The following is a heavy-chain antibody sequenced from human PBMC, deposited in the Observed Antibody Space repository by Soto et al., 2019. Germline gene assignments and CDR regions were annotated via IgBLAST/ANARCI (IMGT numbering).Heavy chain of an antibody. CDR2: ISGSGGST. D-gene: IGHD6-19*01. Sequence: GGSLRLSCAASGFTFSSYAMSWVRQAPGKGLEWVSAISGSGGSTYYADSVKGRFTISSDNSKNTLYLQMNSLRAEDTAVYSCAKDLTSGIAVAGTDYWGQGTLVTVSS. V-gene: IGHV3-23*01. CDR3: AKDLTSGIAVAGTDY. J-gene: IGHJ4*02. CDR1: GFTFSSYA.